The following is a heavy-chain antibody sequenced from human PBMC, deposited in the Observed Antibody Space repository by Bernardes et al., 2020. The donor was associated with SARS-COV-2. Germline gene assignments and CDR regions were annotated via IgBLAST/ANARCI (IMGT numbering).Heavy chain of an antibody. J-gene: IGHJ4*02. V-gene: IGHV4-59*08. CDR1: GGSISSYY. Sequence: SETLSLTCTVSGGSISSYYWSWIRQPPGKGLEWIGYIFYTGSTNYNPSLKSRVTISGDTSKNQFSLKLSSVTAADTAVYYCARGWTNFDYWGQGTLVTVSS. D-gene: IGHD3-3*01. CDR2: IFYTGST. CDR3: ARGWTNFDY.